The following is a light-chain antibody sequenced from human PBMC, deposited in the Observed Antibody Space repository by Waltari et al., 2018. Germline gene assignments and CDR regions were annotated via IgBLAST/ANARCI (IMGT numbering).Light chain of an antibody. CDR1: QSLSSTY. V-gene: IGKV3-20*01. CDR2: GAS. Sequence: EIVLTQSPGTLSLSPGERATLSCRASQSLSSTYLVWYQQKPGQAPRLLIYGASSRATGIPDFTLSISRLEPEDSAVYYCQQYGRSPYTFGQGTKLEIK. CDR3: QQYGRSPYT. J-gene: IGKJ2*01.